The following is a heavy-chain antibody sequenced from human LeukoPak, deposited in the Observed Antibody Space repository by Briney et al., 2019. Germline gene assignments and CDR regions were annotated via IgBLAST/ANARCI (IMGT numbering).Heavy chain of an antibody. J-gene: IGHJ4*02. Sequence: GGSLRLSCAASGFTFSNYAMTWFRQVPGKGLEWLSGISGSGGNTCYADSVKGRFTISRDNSKNTLYLQMNSLRAEDTAVYYCAKGTLTTVTTMGGYFDSWGQGTLVTVSS. CDR3: AKGTLTTVTTMGGYFDS. CDR1: GFTFSNYA. D-gene: IGHD4-17*01. V-gene: IGHV3-23*01. CDR2: ISGSGGNT.